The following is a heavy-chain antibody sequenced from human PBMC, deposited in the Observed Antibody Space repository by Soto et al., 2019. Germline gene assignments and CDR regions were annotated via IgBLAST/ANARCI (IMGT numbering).Heavy chain of an antibody. J-gene: IGHJ6*04. D-gene: IGHD1-20*01. V-gene: IGHV3-21*01. CDR3: ARETGSYNWNDGLMDV. CDR1: GFSFSSFT. Sequence: EVQLVESGGGLVKPGGSLRLSCAASGFSFSSFTMNWVRQAPGKGLEWVSSIDTGSTYMYYADSVTGRFTISRDNAKKSVYLQMNSLRAEDTAVYYCARETGSYNWNDGLMDVWGKGTTVTVSS. CDR2: IDTGSTYM.